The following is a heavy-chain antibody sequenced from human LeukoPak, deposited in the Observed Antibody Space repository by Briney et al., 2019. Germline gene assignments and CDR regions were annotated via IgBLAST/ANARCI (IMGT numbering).Heavy chain of an antibody. Sequence: GGSLRLSCAASGLTFSNYWMAWVRQALGKGPEWVANINLDGSQKYYVDSVKGRFTISRDNAENSLYLQMNSLRAEDTALYYCARKRPNYFDYWGQGTLVTVSS. V-gene: IGHV3-7*01. CDR2: INLDGSQK. CDR1: GLTFSNYW. J-gene: IGHJ4*02. CDR3: ARKRPNYFDY.